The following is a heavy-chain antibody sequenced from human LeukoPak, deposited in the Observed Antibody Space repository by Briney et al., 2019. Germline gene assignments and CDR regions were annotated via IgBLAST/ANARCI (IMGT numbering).Heavy chain of an antibody. CDR2: IYYSGGT. D-gene: IGHD1-26*01. Sequence: SETLSLTCSASGCSVSSSSYYWGWIRQPPGKGLEWIGSIYYSGGTYYNPSLKSRVIISVDTSKNQFSLKVSSVTAADTAVYYCARHSGSYYQPLDYWGQGTLVTVSS. V-gene: IGHV4-39*01. CDR1: GCSVSSSSYY. J-gene: IGHJ4*02. CDR3: ARHSGSYYQPLDY.